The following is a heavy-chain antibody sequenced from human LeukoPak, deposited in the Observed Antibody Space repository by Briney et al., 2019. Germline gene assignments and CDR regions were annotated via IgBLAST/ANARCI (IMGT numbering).Heavy chain of an antibody. CDR1: GFTFSSYA. CDR2: ISGSGGST. Sequence: GGSLRLSCAASGFTFSSYAMSWVSQAPGKGLEWVSAISGSGGSTYYADSVKGRFTISRDNSKNTLYLQMNSLRAEDTAVYYCASTTGDPTITMVRGVMIWGQGTMVTVSS. J-gene: IGHJ3*02. CDR3: ASTTGDPTITMVRGVMI. D-gene: IGHD3-10*01. V-gene: IGHV3-23*01.